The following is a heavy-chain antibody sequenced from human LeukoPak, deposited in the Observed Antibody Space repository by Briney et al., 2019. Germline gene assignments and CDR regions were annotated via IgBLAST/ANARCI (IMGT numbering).Heavy chain of an antibody. D-gene: IGHD1-26*01. CDR3: ARGGSYLSAFDI. J-gene: IGHJ3*02. CDR2: ISYDGSNK. CDR1: RFSFSIYA. Sequence: GGSLRLSCAASRFSFSIYAMHWVRQAPGKGLEWVAIISYDGSNKYYADSVKGRFTISRDNSKNTLYLQMNSLRAEDTAVYYCARGGSYLSAFDIWGQGTMVTVSS. V-gene: IGHV3-30*14.